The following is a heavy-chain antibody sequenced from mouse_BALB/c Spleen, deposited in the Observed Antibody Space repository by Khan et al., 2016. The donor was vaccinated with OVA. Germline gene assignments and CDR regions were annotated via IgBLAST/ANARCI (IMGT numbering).Heavy chain of an antibody. CDR3: ARVEACYDGYCHCSWFAY. CDR2: ILPGSGST. D-gene: IGHD2-3*01. CDR1: GYTFSSYW. V-gene: IGHV1-9*01. Sequence: QVQLKQSGAELMKPGASVKISCKATGYTFSSYWMDWVKQRPGHGLEWIGEILPGSGSTKYNEKFKGKATFTADTSSNTAYMQLSNLTSEYSAVYYSARVEACYDGYCHCSWFAYWGQGTLVTVSA. J-gene: IGHJ3*01.